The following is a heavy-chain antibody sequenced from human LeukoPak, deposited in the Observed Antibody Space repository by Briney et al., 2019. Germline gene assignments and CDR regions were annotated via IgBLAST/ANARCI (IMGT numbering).Heavy chain of an antibody. CDR1: GFTFSSYS. Sequence: GGSLRLSCAASGFTFSSYSMNWVRQAPGKGLEWVSYISSSSDTIYYADSVKGRFTISRDNAKRSLYLQMNSLRAEDTAVYYCARDRVGATDYFDYWGQGTLVTVSS. V-gene: IGHV3-48*01. J-gene: IGHJ4*02. CDR3: ARDRVGATDYFDY. D-gene: IGHD1-26*01. CDR2: ISSSSDTI.